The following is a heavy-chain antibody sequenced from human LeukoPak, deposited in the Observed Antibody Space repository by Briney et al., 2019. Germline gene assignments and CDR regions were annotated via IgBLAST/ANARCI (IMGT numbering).Heavy chain of an antibody. V-gene: IGHV1-69*04. CDR2: IIPILGIA. J-gene: IGHJ6*02. D-gene: IGHD3-3*01. CDR1: GGTFSSYA. CDR3: ARGERGWSGYYNYYYYGMDV. Sequence: SVKVSCKASGGTFSSYAISWVRQAPGQGLEWMGRIIPILGIANYAQKFQGRVTITADKSTSTAYMELSSLRSEYTAVYYCARGERGWSGYYNYYYYGMDVWGQGATVTVSS.